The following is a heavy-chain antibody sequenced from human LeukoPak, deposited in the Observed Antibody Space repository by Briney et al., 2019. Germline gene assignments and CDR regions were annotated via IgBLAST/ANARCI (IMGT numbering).Heavy chain of an antibody. D-gene: IGHD2-8*01. V-gene: IGHV4-61*02. CDR2: IYTSGST. CDR1: GGSISSGSYY. J-gene: IGHJ6*03. CDR3: ATDHCTNGVCYHQKYYYYMDV. Sequence: SQTLSLTCTVSGGSISSGSYYWSWIRQPAGKGLEWIGRIYTSGSTNYNPSLKSRVTISVDTSKNQFSLKLSSVTAADTAVYYCATDHCTNGVCYHQKYYYYMDVWGKGTTVTVSS.